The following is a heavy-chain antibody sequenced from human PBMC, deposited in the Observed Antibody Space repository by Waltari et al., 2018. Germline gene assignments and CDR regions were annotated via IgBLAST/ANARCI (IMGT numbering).Heavy chain of an antibody. CDR3: ARAYNSGWYGSCED. J-gene: IGHJ4*02. V-gene: IGHV1-2*02. D-gene: IGHD6-19*01. CDR1: GYDFGDF. Sequence: QVQLVQSGAEVKQPGASVKVSCKASGYDFGDFMHWIRQVPGQGLEWVGWIDPKNGDTSYAQKFQGRVTLTRDTSITTVYMEVTSLTSDDTAMYYCARAYNSGWYGSCEDWGQGTLVVVSS. CDR2: IDPKNGDT.